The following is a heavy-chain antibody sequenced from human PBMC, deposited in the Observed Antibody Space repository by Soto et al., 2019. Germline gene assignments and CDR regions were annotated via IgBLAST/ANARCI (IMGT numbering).Heavy chain of an antibody. CDR3: AGGSMAVVGRVGGGFAP. CDR2: IIPILGIA. CDR1: GGTFSSYT. V-gene: IGHV1-69*02. Sequence: QVQLVQSGAEVKKPGSSVKVSCKASGGTFSSYTISWVRQAPGQGLEWMGRIIPILGIANYAQKFQGRVPIPANKSPRQAYMELSSLRPEATAVYYGAGGSMAVVGRVGGGFAPGGQGTLVTVS. J-gene: IGHJ5*02. D-gene: IGHD2-15*01.